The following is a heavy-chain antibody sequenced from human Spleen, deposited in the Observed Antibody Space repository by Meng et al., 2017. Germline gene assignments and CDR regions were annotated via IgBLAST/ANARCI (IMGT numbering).Heavy chain of an antibody. J-gene: IGHJ3*02. Sequence: GESLKISCAASGFTFSTFEMNWVRQAPGKGLEWVSYISTGGITIYYADSVKGRFTISRDNAKNSLYVQMNSLRAEDTAVYYCARESSDAFDIWGQGTMVTVSS. D-gene: IGHD6-13*01. CDR3: ARESSDAFDI. V-gene: IGHV3-48*03. CDR1: GFTFSTFE. CDR2: ISTGGITI.